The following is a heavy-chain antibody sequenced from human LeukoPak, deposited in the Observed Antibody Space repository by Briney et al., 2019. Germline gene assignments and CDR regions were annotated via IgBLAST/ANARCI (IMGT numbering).Heavy chain of an antibody. J-gene: IGHJ4*02. Sequence: GGSLRLSCAASGFTFSSYAMSWVRQPPGKGLEWVSAISGSGGSTCYADSVKGRFTISRDNSKNTLYLQMNSLRAEDTAVYYCAVKGGQQLAWGYWGQGTLVTVSS. CDR1: GFTFSSYA. D-gene: IGHD6-13*01. CDR3: AVKGGQQLAWGY. V-gene: IGHV3-23*01. CDR2: ISGSGGST.